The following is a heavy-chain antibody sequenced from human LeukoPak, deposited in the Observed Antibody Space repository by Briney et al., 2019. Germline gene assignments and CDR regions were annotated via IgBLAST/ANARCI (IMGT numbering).Heavy chain of an antibody. D-gene: IGHD5-18*01. V-gene: IGHV1-8*01. Sequence: ASVKVSCKASGYTFTSYDINWVRQATGQGLEWMGWMNPNSGNTGYAQKFQGRVTMTRNTSISTAYMELSSLRSDDTAVYYCARDYVDTAMVTDYWGQGTLVTVSS. CDR1: GYTFTSYD. CDR3: ARDYVDTAMVTDY. CDR2: MNPNSGNT. J-gene: IGHJ4*02.